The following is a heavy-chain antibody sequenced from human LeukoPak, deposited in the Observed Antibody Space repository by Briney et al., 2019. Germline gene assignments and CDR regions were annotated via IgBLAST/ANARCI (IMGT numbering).Heavy chain of an antibody. J-gene: IGHJ5*02. CDR1: GYSISSGYY. CDR3: AREGNSGYSIDP. Sequence: SETLSLTCTVSGYSISSGYYWGWIRQPPGKGLEWIGSIYHSGSTYYNPSLKSRVTISIDKSKNQFSLRLNSVTAADTAVYYCAREGNSGYSIDPWGQGTLVTVSS. V-gene: IGHV4-38-2*02. D-gene: IGHD5-12*01. CDR2: IYHSGST.